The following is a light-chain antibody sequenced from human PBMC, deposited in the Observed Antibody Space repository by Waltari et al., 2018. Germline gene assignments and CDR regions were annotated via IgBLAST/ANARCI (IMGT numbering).Light chain of an antibody. Sequence: IQMTQSPSSLSASTGDSSPITCRASQSVSTYLAWYQQKPGKAPKLLIYAASTFQRGVPLRFRGSGSGTDFTLSISCLQSEDFATYYCQQYYDYQRSFGQGTKVEIK. CDR3: QQYYDYQRS. V-gene: IGKV1-8*01. J-gene: IGKJ1*01. CDR2: AAS. CDR1: QSVSTY.